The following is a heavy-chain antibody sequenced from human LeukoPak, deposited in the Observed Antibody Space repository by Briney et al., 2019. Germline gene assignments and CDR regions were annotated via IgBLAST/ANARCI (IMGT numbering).Heavy chain of an antibody. Sequence: GASVKVSCKASGGTFSSYAISWVRQAPGQGLEWMGGIIPIFGTANYAQKFQGRVTITADESTSTAYMELSSLRSEDTAVYYCARAIRGAYCGGDCSYSYWGQGTLVTVSS. CDR2: IIPIFGTA. V-gene: IGHV1-69*13. D-gene: IGHD2-21*02. CDR1: GGTFSSYA. CDR3: ARAIRGAYCGGDCSYSY. J-gene: IGHJ4*02.